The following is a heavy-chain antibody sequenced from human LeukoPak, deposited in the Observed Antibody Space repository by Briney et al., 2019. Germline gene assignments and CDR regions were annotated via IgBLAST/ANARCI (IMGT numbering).Heavy chain of an antibody. V-gene: IGHV4-31*03. J-gene: IGHJ4*02. CDR2: IYYSGST. CDR3: ARDSIAYFDY. CDR1: GGSIGSGGYY. Sequence: SETLSLTCTVSGGSIGSGGYYWSWIRQHPGKGLEWIGYIYYSGSTYYNPSLKSRVTISVDTSKNQFSLKRSSVTAADTAVYYCARDSIAYFDYWGQGTLVTVSS.